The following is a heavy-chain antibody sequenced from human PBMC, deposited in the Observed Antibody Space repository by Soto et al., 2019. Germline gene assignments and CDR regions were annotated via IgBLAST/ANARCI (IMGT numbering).Heavy chain of an antibody. Sequence: GGSLRLSCAASGFTFSSYAMSWVRQAPGKGLEWVSAISGSGGSTYYADSVKGRFTISRDKSKNTLYLQMNSLRAEDTAVYYCAKVSRYCSGGSCFGGYFDCWGQGTLVTVAS. D-gene: IGHD2-15*01. CDR1: GFTFSSYA. V-gene: IGHV3-23*01. CDR2: ISGSGGST. CDR3: AKVSRYCSGGSCFGGYFDC. J-gene: IGHJ4*02.